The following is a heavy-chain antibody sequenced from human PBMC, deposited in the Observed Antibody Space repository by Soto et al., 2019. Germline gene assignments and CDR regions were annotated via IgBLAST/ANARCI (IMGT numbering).Heavy chain of an antibody. CDR2: IIPIFGTA. CDR3: AKNPENYHCGMDF. V-gene: IGHV1-69*13. J-gene: IGHJ6*02. Sequence: SVKVSCKASGGTFSSYAISWVRQAPGQGLEWMGGIIPIFGTADYAQKFQGRVTITADESTSTAYVELSSLRSEDTAVYYCAKNPENYHCGMDFWGQGTTVTVSS. CDR1: GGTFSSYA.